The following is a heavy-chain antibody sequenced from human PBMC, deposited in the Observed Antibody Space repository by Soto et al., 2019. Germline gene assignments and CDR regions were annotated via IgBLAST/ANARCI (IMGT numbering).Heavy chain of an antibody. CDR3: ARGESSGWYDFYYYGMDV. CDR2: IWYDGSNK. Sequence: QVQLVESGGGVVQPGRSLRLSCAASGFTFSSYGMHWVRQAPGKGLEWVAVIWYDGSNKYYADSVKGRFTISRDNSKNTLYLQMNSLRAEDTAVYYCARGESSGWYDFYYYGMDVWGQGTTVTVSS. V-gene: IGHV3-33*01. D-gene: IGHD6-19*01. CDR1: GFTFSSYG. J-gene: IGHJ6*02.